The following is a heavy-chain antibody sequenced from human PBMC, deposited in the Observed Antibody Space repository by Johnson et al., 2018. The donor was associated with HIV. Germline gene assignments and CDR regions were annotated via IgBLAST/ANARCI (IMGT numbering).Heavy chain of an antibody. V-gene: IGHV3-33*06. CDR3: AKDSSGSFVIPSGAFDI. CDR2: IWYDGSNK. J-gene: IGHJ3*02. CDR1: GFTFSSYG. Sequence: VQLVESGGGVVQPGRSLRLSCAASGFTFSSYGIHWVRQAPGKGLEWVAVIWYDGSNKYYADSVKGRFTISRDNSKNTLYLQMNSLRAEDTAVYYCAKDSSGSFVIPSGAFDIWGQGTMVTVSS. D-gene: IGHD1-26*01.